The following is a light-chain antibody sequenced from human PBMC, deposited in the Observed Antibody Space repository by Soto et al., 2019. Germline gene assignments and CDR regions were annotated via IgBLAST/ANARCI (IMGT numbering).Light chain of an antibody. Sequence: EIVLTQSPATLSLSPGERVTLSCRASQSVGSYLAWYQQKPGQAPRLLIYDASNRATGIPARFSGSGSGTDFTLTISSLEPEDFAVYYFQQRSNWPLTFGGGTKVEIK. J-gene: IGKJ4*02. V-gene: IGKV3-11*01. CDR1: QSVGSY. CDR3: QQRSNWPLT. CDR2: DAS.